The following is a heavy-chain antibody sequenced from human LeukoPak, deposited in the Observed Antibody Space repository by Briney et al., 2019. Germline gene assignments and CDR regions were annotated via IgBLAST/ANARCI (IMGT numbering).Heavy chain of an antibody. CDR3: AKDSSGYYPATSDY. D-gene: IGHD3-22*01. CDR1: GFTFSSYA. CDR2: ISGIDGST. V-gene: IGHV3-23*01. J-gene: IGHJ4*02. Sequence: PGGSLRLSCAASGFTFSSYAMSWVRRTPGKGLEWVSSISGIDGSTYYADSVKGRFTISRDNSKNTLYLQMNSLRAEDTAVYYCAKDSSGYYPATSDYWGQGTLVTVSS.